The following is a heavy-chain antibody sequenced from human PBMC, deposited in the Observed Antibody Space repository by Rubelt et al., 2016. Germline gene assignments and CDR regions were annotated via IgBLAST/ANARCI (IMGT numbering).Heavy chain of an antibody. Sequence: QVQLQESGPGLVKPSETLSLTCTVSGGSISSYYWSWIRQPPGKGLEWIGYIYYSGSTNYNPSLKSRVTISVDTSKNQFSLKLSSVTAADTAVYYCAVDSSGWYGGGIDYWGQGTLVTVSS. CDR1: GGSISSYY. V-gene: IGHV4-59*08. D-gene: IGHD6-19*01. CDR2: IYYSGST. CDR3: AVDSSGWYGGGIDY. J-gene: IGHJ4*02.